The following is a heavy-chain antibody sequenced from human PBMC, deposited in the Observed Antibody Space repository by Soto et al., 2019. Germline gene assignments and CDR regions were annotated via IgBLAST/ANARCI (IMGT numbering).Heavy chain of an antibody. CDR3: AKDAGPPGTRDWYFVL. J-gene: IGHJ2*01. CDR1: GFTFSNYA. D-gene: IGHD4-17*01. CDR2: ISGSGSRT. V-gene: IGHV3-23*01. Sequence: EVQLLESGGGLVQPGGSLRLACATSGFTFSNYAMSWVRQAPGKGLEWVSGISGSGSRTYYADSVKGRFTISRDNSKNTLFMQMNSLRAEDTAVYYCAKDAGPPGTRDWYFVLWGRGSLVTVSS.